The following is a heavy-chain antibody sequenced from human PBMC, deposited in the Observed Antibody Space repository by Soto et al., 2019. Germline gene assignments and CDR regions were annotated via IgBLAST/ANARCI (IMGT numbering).Heavy chain of an antibody. D-gene: IGHD6-19*01. CDR3: ARRLAVAGHAYFQH. J-gene: IGHJ1*01. Sequence: GASVKVSCKASGYTFTSYYMNWVRQAPGQGLVWMGIIDPGGGSTDYAQKFQGRITMTRDTSTSTVYMELSSLRSDDTAMYYCARRLAVAGHAYFQHWGQGTLVTVSS. CDR2: IDPGGGST. V-gene: IGHV1-46*03. CDR1: GYTFTSYY.